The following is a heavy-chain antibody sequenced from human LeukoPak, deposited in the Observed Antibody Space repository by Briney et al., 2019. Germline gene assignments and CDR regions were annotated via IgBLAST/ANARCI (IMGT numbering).Heavy chain of an antibody. CDR2: IYYSGST. D-gene: IGHD3-3*01. Sequence: SETLSLTCTVSGGSISSSSYYWGWIRQPPGKGLEWIGSIYYSGSTYYNPSLKSRVTISVDTSKNQFSLKLSSVTAADTAVYYCARHSGSIFRVVITYYFGYWGQGTMVTFSS. CDR3: ARHSGSIFRVVITYYFGY. CDR1: GGSISSSSYY. V-gene: IGHV4-39*01. J-gene: IGHJ4*02.